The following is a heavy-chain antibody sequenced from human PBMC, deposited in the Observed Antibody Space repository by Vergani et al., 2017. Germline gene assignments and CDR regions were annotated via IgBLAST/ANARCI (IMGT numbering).Heavy chain of an antibody. V-gene: IGHV3-66*02. J-gene: IGHJ3*02. CDR2: INRGSTT. CDR3: ARQLRTARSGILHAFDI. D-gene: IGHD1-1*01. Sequence: EVHLEESGGGLVQPGGSLRVSCAASGFTFSSDAMSWVRQAPGKGLEWVSAINRGSTTYYADSVKGRFTISRDNSKRTVFLQMGSLTTEDTGVYYCARQLRTARSGILHAFDIWGHGTLVTVSS. CDR1: GFTFSSDA.